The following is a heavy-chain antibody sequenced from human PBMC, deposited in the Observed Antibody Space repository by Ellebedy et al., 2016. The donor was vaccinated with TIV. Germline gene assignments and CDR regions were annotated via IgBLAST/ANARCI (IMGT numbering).Heavy chain of an antibody. CDR3: ARDSPVVDFDY. CDR2: ITTSGSDR. J-gene: IGHJ4*02. D-gene: IGHD2-15*01. CDR1: GFAFSDHS. Sequence: GESLKISXAASGFAFSDHSLNWVRQSPGKGLEWVSSITTSGSDRHYADSVKGRFIISRDNAKNLLYLQMNSLRADDTAVYFCARDSPVVDFDYWGQGTPVTVSS. V-gene: IGHV3-21*06.